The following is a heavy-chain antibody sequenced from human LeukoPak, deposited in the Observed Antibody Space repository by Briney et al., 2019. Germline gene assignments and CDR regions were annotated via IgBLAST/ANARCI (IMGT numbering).Heavy chain of an antibody. J-gene: IGHJ4*02. Sequence: NPGGSQRLSCAASGFTFSSYSMNWVRQAPGKGLEWVSSISSSSSYIYYADSVKGRFTISRDNAKNSLYLQMNSLRAEDTAVYCCAMATVTTREGYFDYWGQGTLVTVSS. V-gene: IGHV3-21*01. CDR2: ISSSSSYI. CDR3: AMATVTTREGYFDY. CDR1: GFTFSSYS. D-gene: IGHD4-11*01.